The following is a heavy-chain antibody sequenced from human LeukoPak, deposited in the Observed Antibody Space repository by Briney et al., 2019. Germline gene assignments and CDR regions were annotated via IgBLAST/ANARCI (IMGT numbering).Heavy chain of an antibody. D-gene: IGHD3-3*02. CDR1: GYTFRSYA. J-gene: IGHJ4*02. CDR3: AVLGC. CDR2: ISYDGSNK. Sequence: GGSLRLSCAASGYTFRSYAMHWVRQAPGKGLEWVAVISYDGSNKYYADSVKGRFTISRDNSKNTLYLQMNSLRAEDTAVYYCAVLGCWGQGTLVTVSS. V-gene: IGHV3-30-3*01.